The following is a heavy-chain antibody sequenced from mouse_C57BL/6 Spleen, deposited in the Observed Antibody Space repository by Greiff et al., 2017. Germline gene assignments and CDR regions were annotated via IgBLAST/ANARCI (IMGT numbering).Heavy chain of an antibody. CDR2: IHPNSGST. J-gene: IGHJ4*01. Sequence: QVQLKQSGAELVKPGASVKLSCKASGYTFTSYWMHWVKQRPGQGLEWIGMIHPNSGSTNYNEKFKSKATLTVDKSSSTAYMQLSSLTSEDSAVYYCATYRDGYAMDYWGQGTSVTVSS. D-gene: IGHD2-12*01. CDR3: ATYRDGYAMDY. CDR1: GYTFTSYW. V-gene: IGHV1-64*01.